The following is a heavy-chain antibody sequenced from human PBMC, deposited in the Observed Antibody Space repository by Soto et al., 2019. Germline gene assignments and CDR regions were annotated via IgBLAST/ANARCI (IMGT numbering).Heavy chain of an antibody. CDR2: TYYRSKWYN. CDR3: ARDRSVAARPYYYYYYMHV. D-gene: IGHD6-6*01. CDR1: GDSVSSNSAA. Sequence: PSQTLSLTCAISGDSVSSNSAAWNWIRQSPSRGLEWLGRTYYRSKWYNDYAVSVKSRITINPDTSKNQFSLQLNSVTPEDTAVYYCARDRSVAARPYYYYYYMHVWGKGTTVTVSS. V-gene: IGHV6-1*01. J-gene: IGHJ6*03.